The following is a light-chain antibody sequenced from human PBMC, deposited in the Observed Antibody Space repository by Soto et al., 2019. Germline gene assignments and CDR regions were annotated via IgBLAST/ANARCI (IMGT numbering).Light chain of an antibody. J-gene: IGKJ1*01. V-gene: IGKV1-39*01. Sequence: DIQMTQSPSSLSASVGDRVTITCRASQSISSYLNWYQQKPGRAPKLLIYAAYNLQSGVPSRFSGSGSGTDFTLTISSLQPEDFAAYYCQQSYDMPWTFGQGTKVDNK. CDR1: QSISSY. CDR2: AAY. CDR3: QQSYDMPWT.